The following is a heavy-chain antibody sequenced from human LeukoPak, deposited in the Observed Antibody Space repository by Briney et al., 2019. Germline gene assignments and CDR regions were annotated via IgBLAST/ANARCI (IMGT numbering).Heavy chain of an antibody. Sequence: SETLTLTWPVDSDSVSRSDSYWDWIRQPPGKGLEWIGTIYYSGRTYYSPYLKSRVTMSVDPSNNQFSLNLRSVTAADTALYYCARRRYYDGSGYLEWGQGTLLSVSS. CDR1: SDSVSRSDSY. CDR2: IYYSGRT. CDR3: ARRRYYDGSGYLE. J-gene: IGHJ1*01. D-gene: IGHD3-22*01. V-gene: IGHV4-39*01.